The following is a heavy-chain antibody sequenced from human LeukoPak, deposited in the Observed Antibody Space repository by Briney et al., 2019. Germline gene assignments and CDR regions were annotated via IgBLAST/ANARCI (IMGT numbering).Heavy chain of an antibody. CDR1: GGSISSGSYY. J-gene: IGHJ5*02. D-gene: IGHD3-22*01. CDR2: IYTSGST. Sequence: SQTLSLTCTVSGGSISSGSYYWSWIRQPAGKGLEWIGRIYTSGSTNYNPSLKSRVTISVDTSRNQFSLKLSSVTAAVTAVYYCARALYDSSLRATWFDPWGQGTLVTVSS. V-gene: IGHV4-61*02. CDR3: ARALYDSSLRATWFDP.